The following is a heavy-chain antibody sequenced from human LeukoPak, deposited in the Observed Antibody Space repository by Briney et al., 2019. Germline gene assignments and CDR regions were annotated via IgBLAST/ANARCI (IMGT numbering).Heavy chain of an antibody. V-gene: IGHV4-39*01. Sequence: SETLCLTCTVSGGSVSSSSYYWGWIRQPPGKGLEWIGSVYYSGSTYYNPSLKSRVTISVDTSKNQFSLKMSSVTAADTTLFYCARHRGGSSHSVFDSWGQGTLVTVSS. CDR2: VYYSGST. D-gene: IGHD2-15*01. CDR3: ARHRGGSSHSVFDS. J-gene: IGHJ4*02. CDR1: GGSVSSSSYY.